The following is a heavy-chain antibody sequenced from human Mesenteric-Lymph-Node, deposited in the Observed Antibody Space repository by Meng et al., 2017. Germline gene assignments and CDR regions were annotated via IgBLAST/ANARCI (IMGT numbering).Heavy chain of an antibody. V-gene: IGHV3-23*01. J-gene: IGHJ4*02. CDR1: GFTVSSNY. CDR3: AKASGDSPNKNFDS. Sequence: GESLKISCAASGFTVSSNYMSWVRQAPGKGLEWVSVISGRGGSTDYADSVKGRFTISRDSSKSTLYLQMNSLRAEDTAVYYCAKASGDSPNKNFDSWGQGTLVTVSS. CDR2: ISGRGGST. D-gene: IGHD1/OR15-1a*01.